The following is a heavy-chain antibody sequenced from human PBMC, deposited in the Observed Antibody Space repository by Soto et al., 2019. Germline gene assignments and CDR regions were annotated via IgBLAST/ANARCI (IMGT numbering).Heavy chain of an antibody. V-gene: IGHV3-23*01. Sequence: GGSLRLSCAASGFTFSSYAMSWVRQAPGKGLEWVSAISGSGGSTYYADSVKGRFTISRDNSKNTLYLQMNSLGAEDTAVYYCAKNSSVVVVAATPPPYYYYYGMDVWGQGTTVTVSS. CDR1: GFTFSSYA. CDR2: ISGSGGST. D-gene: IGHD2-15*01. CDR3: AKNSSVVVVAATPPPYYYYYGMDV. J-gene: IGHJ6*02.